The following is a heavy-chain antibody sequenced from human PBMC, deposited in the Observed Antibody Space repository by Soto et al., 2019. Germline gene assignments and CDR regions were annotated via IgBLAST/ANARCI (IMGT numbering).Heavy chain of an antibody. Sequence: GGSLRLSCAASGFTFSSYAMSWVRQAPGKGLEWVSAISGSGGSTYYADSVKGRFTISRDNSKNTLYLQMNSLRAEDTAVYCCAKECRPGGKGSGFDYWGQGTLVTVSS. V-gene: IGHV3-23*01. CDR3: AKECRPGGKGSGFDY. D-gene: IGHD3-10*01. CDR2: ISGSGGST. CDR1: GFTFSSYA. J-gene: IGHJ4*02.